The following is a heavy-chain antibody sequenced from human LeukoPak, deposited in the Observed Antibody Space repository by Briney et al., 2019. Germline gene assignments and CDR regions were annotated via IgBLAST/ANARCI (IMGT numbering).Heavy chain of an antibody. CDR2: IYQSDVT. CDR1: GVSISSSNW. J-gene: IGHJ4*02. Sequence: PSGTLSLTCVVSGVSISSSNWWSWVRQPPEKGLEWIGEIYQSDVTNYNPSLKSRVTISVDKSKNQFSLKLTSVTAADTALYYCARDRYFIGFDYWGQGTLVTVSS. V-gene: IGHV4-4*02. CDR3: ARDRYFIGFDY. D-gene: IGHD3-9*01.